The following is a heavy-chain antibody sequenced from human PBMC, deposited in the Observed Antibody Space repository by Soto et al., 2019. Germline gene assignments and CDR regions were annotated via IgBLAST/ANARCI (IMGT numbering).Heavy chain of an antibody. CDR1: GGTFSSYA. Sequence: SVKVSCKASGGTFSSYAISWVRQAPGQGLEWMGGIIPIFGTANYAQKFQGRVTITADESTSTAYMELSSLRSEDTAVYYCARADPWFGELLPLGYYYGMDVWGQGTTVTVSS. CDR3: ARADPWFGELLPLGYYYGMDV. V-gene: IGHV1-69*13. D-gene: IGHD3-10*01. CDR2: IIPIFGTA. J-gene: IGHJ6*02.